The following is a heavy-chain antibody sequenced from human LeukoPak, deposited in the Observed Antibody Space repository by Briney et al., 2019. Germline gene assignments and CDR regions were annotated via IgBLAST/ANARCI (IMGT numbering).Heavy chain of an antibody. CDR1: GDSLSSSTHY. CDR3: ARRPINYRAFDY. J-gene: IGHJ4*02. D-gene: IGHD5-12*01. Sequence: PSETLSLTCTVSGDSLSSSTHYWGWIRQPPGKGLEWIGSIYYSRSTYYNPSLKSRVTISVDTSNNQFSLKLSSVTAADTAVYYCARRPINYRAFDYWGQGTLVTVSS. CDR2: IYYSRST. V-gene: IGHV4-39*01.